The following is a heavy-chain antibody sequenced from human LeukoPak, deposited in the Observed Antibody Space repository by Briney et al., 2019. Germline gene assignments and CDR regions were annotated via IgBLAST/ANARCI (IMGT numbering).Heavy chain of an antibody. CDR3: ARDYDSSGYLDY. D-gene: IGHD3-22*01. CDR1: VGPSSSSVNS. V-gene: IGHV4-39*07. Sequence: PSETWSLPALFLVGPSSSSVNSWAWTPHPPGKGLEWIGSVYHSGSTYYNPSLKSRVTISVDTSKNQFSLKLSSVTAADTAVYYCARDYDSSGYLDYWGQGTLVTVSS. J-gene: IGHJ4*02. CDR2: VYHSGST.